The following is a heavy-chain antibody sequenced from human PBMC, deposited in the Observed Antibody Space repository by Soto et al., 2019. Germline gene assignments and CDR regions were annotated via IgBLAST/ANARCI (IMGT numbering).Heavy chain of an antibody. D-gene: IGHD3-22*01. J-gene: IGHJ4*02. CDR2: ISSSRSYI. V-gene: IGHV3-21*06. CDR3: ARGTADYYDSSGYFEY. CDR1: GFTFSSYS. Sequence: GGSLRLSCAASGFTFSSYSMNWVRQAPGKGLEWVSCISSSRSYIYYADSVKGRFSISRDNAKNSLYLQVNSLRAEDTAVYYCARGTADYYDSSGYFEYWGQGTQVTVPS.